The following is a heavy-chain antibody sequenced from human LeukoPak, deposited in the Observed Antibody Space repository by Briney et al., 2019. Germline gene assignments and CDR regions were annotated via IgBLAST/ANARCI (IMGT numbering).Heavy chain of an antibody. J-gene: IGHJ5*02. D-gene: IGHD6-13*01. V-gene: IGHV4-38-2*01. Sequence: SETLSLTCAVSGYSISSAFYWGWIRQSPGKGLEWMGNIYCSGSTNYNPSLKSRVTISIDTSKNQFSLRLSSVTAADTAVYYRARHSSSRDWFDPWGQGTLVTVSS. CDR1: GYSISSAFY. CDR2: IYCSGST. CDR3: ARHSSSRDWFDP.